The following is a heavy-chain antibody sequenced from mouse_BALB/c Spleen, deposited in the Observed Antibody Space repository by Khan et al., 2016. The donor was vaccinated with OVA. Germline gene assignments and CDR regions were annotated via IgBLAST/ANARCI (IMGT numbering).Heavy chain of an antibody. CDR2: INPSTGYT. CDR3: ARRGLQWDFDY. CDR1: GYTFINFW. Sequence: QVQLQQSGAELAKPGASVKLSYKVSGYTFINFWILWIKQRPGQGLEWIGYINPSTGYTEYTQNFKDKATLTADKSSSTAYMQLSSLTSEDSTVYYCARRGLQWDFDYWGQGTTLTVSS. V-gene: IGHV1-7*01. J-gene: IGHJ2*01. D-gene: IGHD1-3*01.